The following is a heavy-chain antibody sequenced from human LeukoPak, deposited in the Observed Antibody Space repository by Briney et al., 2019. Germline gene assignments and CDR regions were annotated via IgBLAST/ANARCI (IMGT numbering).Heavy chain of an antibody. V-gene: IGHV4-39*01. J-gene: IGHJ6*03. CDR3: ASRLYGSHMDV. D-gene: IGHD4-17*01. CDR2: IYYSGST. Sequence: PSETLPLTCTVSGVSISSSSYYWGWIRQPPGKGLEWIGSIYYSGSTYYNPSLKSRVTISVDTSKNQFSLKLSSVTAADTAVYYCASRLYGSHMDVWGKGTTVTVSS. CDR1: GVSISSSSYY.